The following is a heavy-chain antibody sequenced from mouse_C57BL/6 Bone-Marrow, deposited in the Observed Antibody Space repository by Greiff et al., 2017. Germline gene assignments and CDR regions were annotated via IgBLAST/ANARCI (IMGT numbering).Heavy chain of an antibody. CDR1: GYTFTSYW. CDR3: ARDLTTVVARGYFDY. Sequence: VQLKQPGAELVKPGASVKMSCKASGYTFTSYWITWVKQRPGQGLEWIGDIYPGSGSTNYNEKFKSKATLTVDTSSSTAYMQLSSLTSEDSAVYYCARDLTTVVARGYFDYWGQGTTLTVSS. D-gene: IGHD1-1*01. CDR2: IYPGSGST. V-gene: IGHV1-55*01. J-gene: IGHJ2*01.